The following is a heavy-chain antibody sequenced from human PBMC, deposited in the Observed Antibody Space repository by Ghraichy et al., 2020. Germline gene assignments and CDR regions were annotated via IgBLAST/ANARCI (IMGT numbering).Heavy chain of an antibody. Sequence: SETLSLTCTVSGGSISSSSYYWGWIRQPPGKGLEWIGSIYYSGSTYYNPSLKSRVTISVDTSKNQFSLKLSSVTAADTAVYYCARQSGAKQLSLDLWGRGTLVTVSS. D-gene: IGHD2-2*01. J-gene: IGHJ2*01. CDR2: IYYSGST. V-gene: IGHV4-39*01. CDR3: ARQSGAKQLSLDL. CDR1: GGSISSSSYY.